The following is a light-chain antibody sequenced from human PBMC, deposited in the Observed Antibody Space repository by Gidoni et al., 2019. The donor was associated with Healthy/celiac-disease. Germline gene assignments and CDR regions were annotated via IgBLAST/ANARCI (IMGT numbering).Light chain of an antibody. V-gene: IGLV2-14*01. CDR1: SSDVGGYNY. CDR3: SSYTSSSTEV. Sequence: QSALTQPASVPGSPVQSITISCTGTSSDVGGYNYVSWYQQHPGKAPKLMIYEVSNRPSGVPDRFSGSKSGNTASLTISGLQAEDEADYYCSSYTSSSTEVFGTGTKVTVL. J-gene: IGLJ1*01. CDR2: EVS.